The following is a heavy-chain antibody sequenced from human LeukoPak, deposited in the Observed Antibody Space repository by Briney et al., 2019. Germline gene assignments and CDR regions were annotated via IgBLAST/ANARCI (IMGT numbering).Heavy chain of an antibody. CDR2: IIPIFGTA. Sequence: GASVKVSCKASGGTFSSYAISWVRQAPGQGLEWMGGIIPIFGTANYAQKFQGRVTITADESTSTACMELSSLRSEGTAVYYCARDKSAGGSRSWRVGGWHWYFDYWGQGTLVTVSS. CDR1: GGTFSSYA. V-gene: IGHV1-69*13. J-gene: IGHJ4*02. D-gene: IGHD6-19*01. CDR3: ARDKSAGGSRSWRVGGWHWYFDY.